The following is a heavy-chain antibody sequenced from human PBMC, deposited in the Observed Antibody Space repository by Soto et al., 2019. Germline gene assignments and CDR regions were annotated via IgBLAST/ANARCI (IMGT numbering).Heavy chain of an antibody. CDR3: AREGGESSDGLYYFDS. CDR1: GGSISSYY. J-gene: IGHJ4*02. D-gene: IGHD3-16*01. Sequence: SETLSLTCTVSGGSISSYYWSWIRQPPGKGLEWIGHIYYSGNTDYNPSLKSRLAISIDTSKNQFSLKLSSVTAADTAVYFCAREGGESSDGLYYFDSWGQGSLVTVSS. V-gene: IGHV4-59*12. CDR2: IYYSGNT.